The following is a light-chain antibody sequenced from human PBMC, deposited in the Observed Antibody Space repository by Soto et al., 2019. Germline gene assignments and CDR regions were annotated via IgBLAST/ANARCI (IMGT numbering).Light chain of an antibody. V-gene: IGKV3-15*01. CDR1: QSVVIN. J-gene: IGKJ1*01. CDR3: QQYKNWPRT. Sequence: EVVMTQSPATQSVSPVERVTQSCRASQSVVINLAWHRQKPGHAPWLLIYGASTRATDMPGTFSGSGSGTEFTLTISSLQSEDFAVYYCQQYKNWPRTFGQGTKVDIK. CDR2: GAS.